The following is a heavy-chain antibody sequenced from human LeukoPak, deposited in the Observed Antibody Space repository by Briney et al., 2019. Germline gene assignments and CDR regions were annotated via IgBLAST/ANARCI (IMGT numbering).Heavy chain of an antibody. CDR2: IYSGGST. CDR1: GFTVSSNY. V-gene: IGHV3-53*01. J-gene: IGHJ4*02. CDR3: ASSRTVNYFDY. Sequence: PGGSLRLSCAASGFTVSSNYMSWVRQAPGKGLEWVSVIYSGGSTYYADSVKGRFTISRGNSKNTLYLQMNSLRAEDTAVYYCASSRTVNYFDYWGQGTLVTVSS. D-gene: IGHD3/OR15-3a*01.